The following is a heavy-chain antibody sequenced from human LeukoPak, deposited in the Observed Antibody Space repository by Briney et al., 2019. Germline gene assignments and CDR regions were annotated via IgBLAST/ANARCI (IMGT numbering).Heavy chain of an antibody. CDR1: GFTFSSYA. J-gene: IGHJ3*02. D-gene: IGHD1-26*01. CDR3: AREVVGAMENAFDI. CDR2: ISYDGSNK. V-gene: IGHV3-30*04. Sequence: PGRSLRLSCAASGFTFSSYAMHWVRQAPGKGLEWVAVISYDGSNKYYADSVKGRFTISRDNSKNTLYLQMNSLRAEDTAVYYCAREVVGAMENAFDIWGQGTMVTVSS.